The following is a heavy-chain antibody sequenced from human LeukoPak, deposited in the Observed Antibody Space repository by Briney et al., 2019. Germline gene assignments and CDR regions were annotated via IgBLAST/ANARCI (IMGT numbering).Heavy chain of an antibody. CDR3: AGQNIPTPHDY. J-gene: IGHJ4*02. Sequence: SETLSLTCTVSGGFISSSSYYWGWIRQPPGKGLEWIGSIYYSGSTYYNPSLKSRVTISLDTSKNQFSLNLRSVTAADTAVYYCAGQNIPTPHDYWGQGTQVTVSS. CDR1: GGFISSSSYY. D-gene: IGHD2-2*02. CDR2: IYYSGST. V-gene: IGHV4-39*07.